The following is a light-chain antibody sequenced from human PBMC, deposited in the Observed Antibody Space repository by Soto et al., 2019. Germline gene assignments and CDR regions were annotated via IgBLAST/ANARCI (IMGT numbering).Light chain of an antibody. V-gene: IGKV1-27*01. J-gene: IGKJ1*01. CDR1: QGISNY. Sequence: DIEMTQSPSSLSASVGDRVTITCRASQGISNYVAWYQQRPGKVPKLLIYAASTLQSGFPSRFSGRGSGTDFTLTISSLQPEDVATDYCQKYDSAPWTFGQGTEVEIK. CDR2: AAS. CDR3: QKYDSAPWT.